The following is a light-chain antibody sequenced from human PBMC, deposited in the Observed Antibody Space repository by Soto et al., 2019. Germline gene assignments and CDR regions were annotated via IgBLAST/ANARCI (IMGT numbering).Light chain of an antibody. CDR3: QQYYSIPFT. CDR1: QRVLYNSNNKNH. Sequence: DFVMTQAPDSLAVSLGERATINCKSSQRVLYNSNNKNHLGWFQQKPGHPPKLLIYGASVRPSGVPDRFSGSGSGTDFTPTISSLQAEDVAVYYCQQYYSIPFTFGQGTKLEI. J-gene: IGKJ2*01. CDR2: GAS. V-gene: IGKV4-1*01.